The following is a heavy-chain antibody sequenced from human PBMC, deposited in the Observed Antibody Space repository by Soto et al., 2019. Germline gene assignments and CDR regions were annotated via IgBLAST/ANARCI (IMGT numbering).Heavy chain of an antibody. V-gene: IGHV1-69*04. CDR1: GGTFSSYT. D-gene: IGHD2-15*01. CDR2: IIPILGIA. CDR3: AREACSGGSCYSYYYYYMDV. Sequence: ASVKVSCKASGGTFSSYTISWVRQAPGQGLEWMGRIIPILGIANYAQKFQGRATITADKSTSTAYMELSSLRSEDTAVYYCAREACSGGSCYSYYYYYMDVWGKGTTVTVSS. J-gene: IGHJ6*03.